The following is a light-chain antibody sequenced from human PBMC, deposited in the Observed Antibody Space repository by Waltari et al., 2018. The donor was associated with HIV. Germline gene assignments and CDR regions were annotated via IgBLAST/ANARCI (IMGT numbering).Light chain of an antibody. V-gene: IGLV1-44*01. CDR3: AAWDDSLKGWV. CDR1: SSNIGTKT. CDR2: TNN. Sequence: QSVLTQPPSASGTPGQRVTISCSGSSSNIGTKTVSWYRQLPGTAPKLLIHTNNLRPSGVPDRVSGSKSGASASLAISGLQSEDEADYYCAAWDDSLKGWVFGGGTTLAVL. J-gene: IGLJ3*02.